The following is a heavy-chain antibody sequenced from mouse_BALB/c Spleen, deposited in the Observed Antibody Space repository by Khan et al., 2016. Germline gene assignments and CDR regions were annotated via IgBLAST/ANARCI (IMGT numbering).Heavy chain of an antibody. CDR1: GYSITSDYA. J-gene: IGHJ2*01. Sequence: EVQLQESGPGLVKPSQSLSLTCTVTGYSITSDYAWNWIRQFPGNKLEWMGYISYSGSTSYNPSLKSRISITRDTSKNQFFLQLNSVTTEDTATYDGAPYGNYRYFDYWGQGTTLTVSS. CDR3: APYGNYRYFDY. CDR2: ISYSGST. V-gene: IGHV3-2*02. D-gene: IGHD2-1*01.